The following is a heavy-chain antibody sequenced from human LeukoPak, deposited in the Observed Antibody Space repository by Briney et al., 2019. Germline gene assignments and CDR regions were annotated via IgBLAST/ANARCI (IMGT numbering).Heavy chain of an antibody. J-gene: IGHJ4*02. D-gene: IGHD3-22*01. CDR2: ISYDGSDT. Sequence: PGGSLRLSCAASGFTFRSYAMHWVRQAPGKGLEWVAVISYDGSDTYYTDSVKGRFTISRDNSKNTLFLQMDSLSAEDTAMYYCARTYYYDSSRYYYDFDYWGQGPLVTVSS. CDR3: ARTYYYDSSRYYYDFDY. V-gene: IGHV3-30*04. CDR1: GFTFRSYA.